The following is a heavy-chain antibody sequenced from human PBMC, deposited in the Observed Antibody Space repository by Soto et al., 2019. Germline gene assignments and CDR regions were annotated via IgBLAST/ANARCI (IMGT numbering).Heavy chain of an antibody. J-gene: IGHJ4*02. Sequence: SDTLSLTCTVSGGSISSGDYYWSWIRQPPGKGLEWIGYIYYSGSTYYNPSLKSRVTISVDTSKNQFSLKLSSVTAAGTAVYYCAREWGSPATLDYWGQGTLVTVS. CDR2: IYYSGST. V-gene: IGHV4-30-4*02. CDR3: AREWGSPATLDY. CDR1: GGSISSGDYY. D-gene: IGHD2-15*01.